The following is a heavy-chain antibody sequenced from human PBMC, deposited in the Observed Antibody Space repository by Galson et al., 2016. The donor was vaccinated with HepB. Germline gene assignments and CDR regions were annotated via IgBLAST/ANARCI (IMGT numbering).Heavy chain of an antibody. D-gene: IGHD2-2*01. V-gene: IGHV4-38-2*02. J-gene: IGHJ4*02. CDR3: AGDVVPAAMGDY. CDR2: IYHSGST. CDR1: GYSITSGYY. Sequence: ETLSLTCAVSGYSITSGYYWGWIRQPPGKGLEWIGSIYHSGSTYYNPSLKSRVTISVDTSKNHFSLNLSSVTAADTAVYYCAGDVVPAAMGDYWGQGTLVTVSS.